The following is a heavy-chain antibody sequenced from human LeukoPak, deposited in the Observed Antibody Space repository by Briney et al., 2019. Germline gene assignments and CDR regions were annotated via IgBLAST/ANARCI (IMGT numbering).Heavy chain of an antibody. CDR3: ARSRFLEWLLSHYYYYMDV. CDR2: ISAYNGNT. V-gene: IGHV1-18*01. J-gene: IGHJ6*03. CDR1: GYTFTSYG. D-gene: IGHD3-3*01. Sequence: ASVKVSCKASGYTFTSYGISWVRQAPGQGLEWMGWISAYNGNTNYAQELQGRVTMTTDTSTSTAYMELRSLRSDDTAVYYCARSRFLEWLLSHYYYYMDVWGKGTTVTVSS.